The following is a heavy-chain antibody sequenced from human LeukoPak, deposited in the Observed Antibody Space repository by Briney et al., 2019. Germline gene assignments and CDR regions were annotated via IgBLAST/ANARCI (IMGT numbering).Heavy chain of an antibody. J-gene: IGHJ6*02. CDR1: GYTFTSYY. CDR3: ARDSGAAAGNWAYYYYGMDV. CDR2: ISPSGGST. V-gene: IGHV1-46*01. Sequence: ASVKVSCKASGYTFTSYYMRWVRQAPGQGLEWMGIISPSGGSTSYAQKFQGRVTITRDTSASTAYTELSSLRSEDTAVYYCARDSGAAAGNWAYYYYGMDVWGQGTTVTVSS. D-gene: IGHD6-13*01.